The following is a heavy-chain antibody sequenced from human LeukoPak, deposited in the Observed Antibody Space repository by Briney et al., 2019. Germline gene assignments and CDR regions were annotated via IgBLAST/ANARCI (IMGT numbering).Heavy chain of an antibody. V-gene: IGHV3-7*03. CDR1: GFTFSSYW. Sequence: GGSLRLSCAGSGFTFSSYWMSWVRQAPGKGLEWVANIKQDGSEKYYVDSVKGRFTISRDNAKNSLYLQMNSLRAEDTAVYYCARDPVPAANTNAFDIWGQGTMVTVSS. CDR2: IKQDGSEK. D-gene: IGHD2-2*01. CDR3: ARDPVPAANTNAFDI. J-gene: IGHJ3*02.